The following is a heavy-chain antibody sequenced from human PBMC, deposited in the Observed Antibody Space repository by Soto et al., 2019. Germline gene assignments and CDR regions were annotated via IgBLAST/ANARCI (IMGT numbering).Heavy chain of an antibody. CDR1: GYNFRHYY. CDR2: IYPGDSDT. D-gene: IGHD1-7*01. CDR3: AKRVVDNWNYENWFDP. J-gene: IGHJ5*02. Sequence: GESLKISCQGSGYNFRHYYIAWVRQMPGRGLEWVGLIYPGDSDTRYNPSVQGQVTISVDRSTDTAYLQWNSLRAEDTAVYYCAKRVVDNWNYENWFDPWGQGTLVTVSS. V-gene: IGHV5-51*01.